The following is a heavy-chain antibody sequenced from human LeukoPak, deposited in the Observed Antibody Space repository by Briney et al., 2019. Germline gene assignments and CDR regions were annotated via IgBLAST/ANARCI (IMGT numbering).Heavy chain of an antibody. Sequence: ASVKVSCKASGYTFTSYGISWVRQTPGQGLEWMGWISGNNENADYAQKFQGRVTLTTDTSTSTAYMELSSLRSEDTAVYYCATIGIVGATRNWFDPWGQGTLVTVSS. D-gene: IGHD1-26*01. J-gene: IGHJ5*02. CDR1: GYTFTSYG. V-gene: IGHV1-18*01. CDR3: ATIGIVGATRNWFDP. CDR2: ISGNNENA.